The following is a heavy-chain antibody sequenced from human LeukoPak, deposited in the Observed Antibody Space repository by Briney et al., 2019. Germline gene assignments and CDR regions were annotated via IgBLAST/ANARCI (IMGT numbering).Heavy chain of an antibody. Sequence: LGNLSLTRTVSCGSIISSSYYWVWVRQSPREGLEGVWAIYYCGNTYYNPSLKSRVTISVDTSKNQFSLQLTSVTAADTAVYYCARSDSSSSLVLGSYYGMDVWGQGTTVTVSS. CDR2: IYYCGNT. V-gene: IGHV4-39*01. CDR3: ARSDSSSSLVLGSYYGMDV. D-gene: IGHD6-6*01. J-gene: IGHJ6*02. CDR1: CGSIISSSYY.